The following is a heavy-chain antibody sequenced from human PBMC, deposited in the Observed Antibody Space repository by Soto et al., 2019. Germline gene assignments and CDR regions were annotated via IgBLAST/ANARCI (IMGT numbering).Heavy chain of an antibody. CDR2: INAGNGNT. CDR1: GYTFTNYA. V-gene: IGHV1-3*01. J-gene: IGHJ4*02. Sequence: QVQLVQSGAEVKKPGASVKVSCKASGYTFTNYAMHWVRQAPGQRLEWMGWINAGNGNTKYSQKFQGRVTITRDTSASTAYMELSSLRSEDTAVYHCARGDYYDIHDYWGQGTLVTVSS. CDR3: ARGDYYDIHDY. D-gene: IGHD3-22*01.